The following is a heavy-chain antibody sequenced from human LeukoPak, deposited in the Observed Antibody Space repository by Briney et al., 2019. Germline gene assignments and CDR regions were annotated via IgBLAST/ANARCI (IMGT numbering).Heavy chain of an antibody. V-gene: IGHV3-53*01. D-gene: IGHD1-1*01. CDR3: ARTGNPATGDY. Sequence: PGGSLRLSCAASGFTVSSNYMSWVRQAPGKGLEWVSVIYSGGSTYYADSVKGQFTISRDNSKNTLYLQMNSLRAEDTAVYYCARTGNPATGDYWGQGTLVTVSS. J-gene: IGHJ4*02. CDR2: IYSGGST. CDR1: GFTVSSNY.